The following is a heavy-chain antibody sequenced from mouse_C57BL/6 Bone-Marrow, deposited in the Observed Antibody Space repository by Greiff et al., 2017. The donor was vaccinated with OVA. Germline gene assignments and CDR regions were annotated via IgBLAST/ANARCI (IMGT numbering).Heavy chain of an antibody. V-gene: IGHV1-64*01. CDR3: ARMWQPSPPSDGYYAYCAMDY. D-gene: IGHD2-3*01. J-gene: IGHJ4*01. CDR2: IHPNSGST. Sequence: QVQLQQPGAELVKPGASVKLSCKASGYTFTSYWMHWVKQRPGQGLEWIGMIHPNSGSTNYNAKFKSKATLTVDKSSRTAYMQLSSLTSEDSAVYYCARMWQPSPPSDGYYAYCAMDYWGQGTSVTVSS. CDR1: GYTFTSYW.